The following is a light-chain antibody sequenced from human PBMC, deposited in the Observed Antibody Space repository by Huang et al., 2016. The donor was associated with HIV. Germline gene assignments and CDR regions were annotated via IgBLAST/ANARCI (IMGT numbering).Light chain of an antibody. Sequence: DTVMTQTPATLSVSPGARATLSCRASQSVGSQLAWFQQKPGQAPRLLIHGASTRATGIPARCSGSGSETEFTLTISSLQSEDFAVYYCQQYNNWPYTFGQGTKLEIK. CDR1: QSVGSQ. CDR2: GAS. V-gene: IGKV3-15*01. J-gene: IGKJ2*01. CDR3: QQYNNWPYT.